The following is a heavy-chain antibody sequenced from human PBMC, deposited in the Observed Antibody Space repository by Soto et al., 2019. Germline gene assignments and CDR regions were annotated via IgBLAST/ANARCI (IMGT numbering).Heavy chain of an antibody. J-gene: IGHJ4*02. CDR3: ARARTPYSSSSWEFDY. V-gene: IGHV1-18*01. D-gene: IGHD6-6*01. CDR2: ISAYNGNT. Sequence: ASVXVSCKASGYTFTSYGISWVRQAHGQGLEWMGWISAYNGNTNYAQKLQGRVTMTTDTSTSTAYMELRSLRSDDTAVYYCARARTPYSSSSWEFDYWGQGTLVTVSS. CDR1: GYTFTSYG.